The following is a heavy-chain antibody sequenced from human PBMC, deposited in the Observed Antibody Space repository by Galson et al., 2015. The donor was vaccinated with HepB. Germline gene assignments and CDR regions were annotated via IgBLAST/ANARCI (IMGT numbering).Heavy chain of an antibody. V-gene: IGHV4-39*07. D-gene: IGHD3-9*01. Sequence: ETLSLTCTVSGGSISSSSYYWGWIRQPPGKGLEWIGSIYYSGSTYYNPSLKSRVTISVDTSKNQFSLKLSSVTAADTAVYYCARDILTAYNWFDPWGQGTLVTVSS. CDR1: GGSISSSSYY. CDR2: IYYSGST. CDR3: ARDILTAYNWFDP. J-gene: IGHJ5*02.